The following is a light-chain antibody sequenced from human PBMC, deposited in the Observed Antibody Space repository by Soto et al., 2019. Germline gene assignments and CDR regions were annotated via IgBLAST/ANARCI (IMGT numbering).Light chain of an antibody. J-gene: IGKJ1*01. CDR3: KQYNSYWT. CDR1: QSISNW. V-gene: IGKV1-5*03. CDR2: KAS. Sequence: DIQMTQSPSTLSASVGDRVTITCRASQSISNWLAWYQQKPGKAPKLLIYKASNLESGVPSRFSGSGSGTEFTLTISSLQPDDLATYYCKQYNSYWTFGQGTKVEIK.